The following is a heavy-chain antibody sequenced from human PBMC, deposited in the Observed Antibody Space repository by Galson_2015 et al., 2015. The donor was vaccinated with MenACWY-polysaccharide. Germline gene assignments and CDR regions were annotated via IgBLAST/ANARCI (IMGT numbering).Heavy chain of an antibody. D-gene: IGHD5-12*01. CDR3: ARGYSAYD. Sequence: SRIKSDGSRTNYADSVKGRFTISRDNAKNTLYLQMNSLRAEDTALYYCARGYSAYDWGQGTLVTVSA. CDR2: IKSDGSRT. V-gene: IGHV3-74*01. J-gene: IGHJ4*02.